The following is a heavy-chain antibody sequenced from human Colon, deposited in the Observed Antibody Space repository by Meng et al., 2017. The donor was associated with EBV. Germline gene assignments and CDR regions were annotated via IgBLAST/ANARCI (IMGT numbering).Heavy chain of an antibody. CDR1: GGSINSGDYY. Sequence: QVRLQVPGPGLVKPSQTLSLACTVSGGSINSGDYYWSWIRQPPGKGLEWIGYIYYTGSTYYNPSLKSRVTISMDTSKNQFSLRLSSVTAADTAVYYCARNYYFDYWGQGTLVTVSS. CDR2: IYYTGST. J-gene: IGHJ4*02. V-gene: IGHV4-30-4*01. CDR3: ARNYYFDY.